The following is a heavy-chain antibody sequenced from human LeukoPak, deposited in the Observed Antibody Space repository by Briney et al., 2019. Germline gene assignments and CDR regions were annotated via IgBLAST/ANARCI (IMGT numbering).Heavy chain of an antibody. V-gene: IGHV3-23*01. CDR1: GFTFSSYA. D-gene: IGHD1-14*01. J-gene: IGHJ5*02. CDR2: ISGSGGST. Sequence: GGSLRLSCAASGFTFSSYAMSWVRQAPEKGLEWVSAISGSGGSTYYADSVKGRFTISRDNSKNTPYLRMNSLRAEDTAVYYCAKIGGRGFDPWGQGTLVTVSS. CDR3: AKIGGRGFDP.